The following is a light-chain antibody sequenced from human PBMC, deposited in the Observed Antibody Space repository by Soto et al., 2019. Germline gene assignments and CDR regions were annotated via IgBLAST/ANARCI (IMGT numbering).Light chain of an antibody. V-gene: IGLV2-14*01. Sequence: QAVRTQPASVSGSPGQLITISFTGASRDVGGFNYVSWYQQHPGKAPKFMIYDVSNRPSGVSNRFSGSKSGNTASLTISGLQAEDEADYYCSSYTTSNTRQIVFGTGTKVTVL. CDR2: DVS. CDR1: SRDVGGFNY. J-gene: IGLJ1*01. CDR3: SSYTTSNTRQIV.